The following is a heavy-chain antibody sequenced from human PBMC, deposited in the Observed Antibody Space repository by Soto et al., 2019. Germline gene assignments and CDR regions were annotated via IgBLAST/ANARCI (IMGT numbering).Heavy chain of an antibody. Sequence: SETLSLTCAVYGGSFSGYYWTWIRQPPGTGLEWIGEINHSGSTNYNPSLKSRVTISVDTPKNQFSLKLTSVHPGDTATYFCAHSGPIATVAFDYWGQGILVTVSS. D-gene: IGHD6-13*01. CDR3: AHSGPIATVAFDY. J-gene: IGHJ4*02. V-gene: IGHV4-34*01. CDR1: GGSFSGYY. CDR2: INHSGST.